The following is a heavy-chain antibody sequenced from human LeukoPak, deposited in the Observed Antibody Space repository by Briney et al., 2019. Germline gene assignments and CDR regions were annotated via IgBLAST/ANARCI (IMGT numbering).Heavy chain of an antibody. J-gene: IGHJ5*02. V-gene: IGHV5-51*01. CDR1: GYSFTSYW. CDR3: ARGVGVVPAAMLGWFDP. D-gene: IGHD2-2*01. CDR2: IYPGDSDT. Sequence: GESLKISCKGSGYSFTSYWIGWVRQMPGKGLEWMGIIYPGDSDTRYSPSFQGQVTISADKSISNDYLQWSSLKASDTAMYYCARGVGVVPAAMLGWFDPWGQGTLVTVSS.